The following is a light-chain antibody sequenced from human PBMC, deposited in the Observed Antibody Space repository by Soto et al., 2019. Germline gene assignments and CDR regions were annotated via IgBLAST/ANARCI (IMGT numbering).Light chain of an antibody. CDR3: QQYNNWLIT. Sequence: EIVMTQSPATLSVSPGERATLSCRASQSVSSNLACYQQKPGQAPRLLIYGASTRATGIPARFSGSGSGTEFTLTISSLQSEDFAVYYCQQYNNWLITFGQGTRLEIK. CDR1: QSVSSN. V-gene: IGKV3-15*01. CDR2: GAS. J-gene: IGKJ5*01.